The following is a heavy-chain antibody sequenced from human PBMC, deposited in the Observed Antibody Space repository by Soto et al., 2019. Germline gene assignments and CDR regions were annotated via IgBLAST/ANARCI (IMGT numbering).Heavy chain of an antibody. D-gene: IGHD3-9*01. V-gene: IGHV3-53*04. Sequence: EVQLVESGGGLVQPGGSLRLSCAASGFTVSSNYMSWVRQAPGKGLEWVSVIYSGGSTYYADSVKGRFTISRHNSKNTLYLPMNSLRAEDTAVYYCATTPGKLRYFDWLSQRGYYYGMDVWGQGTTVTVSS. CDR2: IYSGGST. CDR1: GFTVSSNY. CDR3: ATTPGKLRYFDWLSQRGYYYGMDV. J-gene: IGHJ6*02.